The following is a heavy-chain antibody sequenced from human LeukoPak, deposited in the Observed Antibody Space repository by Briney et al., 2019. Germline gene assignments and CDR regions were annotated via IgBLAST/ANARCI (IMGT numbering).Heavy chain of an antibody. J-gene: IGHJ4*02. CDR2: ISVSGDRT. D-gene: IGHD3-10*01. Sequence: GGSLRLSCEASGFTFSSSAMNWVRQSPGKGLEWVSFISVSGDRTYYAASVKGRFTISRDNSKNTLFLQMNSLRAEDTAVYYCAKGSYGSGSYGWFDYWGKGTLVTVSS. CDR1: GFTFSSSA. V-gene: IGHV3-23*01. CDR3: AKGSYGSGSYGWFDY.